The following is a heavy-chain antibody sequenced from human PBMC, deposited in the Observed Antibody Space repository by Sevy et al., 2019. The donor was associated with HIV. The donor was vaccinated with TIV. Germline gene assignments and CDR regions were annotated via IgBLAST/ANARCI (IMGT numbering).Heavy chain of an antibody. CDR2: ISAYNGNT. Sequence: ASVKVSCKASGYTFTSYGISWVRQAHGQGLEWMGWISAYNGNTNYAQKLQGRVTMTTDTSTSTAYMGLRSLRSDDTAVYYCATSQIAARRKNNWFDPWGQGTLVTVSS. CDR3: ATSQIAARRKNNWFDP. J-gene: IGHJ5*02. D-gene: IGHD6-6*01. CDR1: GYTFTSYG. V-gene: IGHV1-18*01.